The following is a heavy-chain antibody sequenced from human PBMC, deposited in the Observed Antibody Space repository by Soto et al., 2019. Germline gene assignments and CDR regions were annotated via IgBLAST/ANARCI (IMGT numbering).Heavy chain of an antibody. D-gene: IGHD6-13*01. CDR1: GGSSSGYH. J-gene: IGHJ4*02. CDR3: VRVLWGSSWYSSGFDY. CDR2: INHSGST. V-gene: IGHV4-34*01. Sequence: QVQLQQWGAGLLKPSETLSLTCAVSGGSSSGYHWSWIRQPPGKGLEWIGEINHSGSTNYNASLKSRVTISVDTSKNQFSLKLSSVTAADTAVYYCVRVLWGSSWYSSGFDYWGQGTLVTVSS.